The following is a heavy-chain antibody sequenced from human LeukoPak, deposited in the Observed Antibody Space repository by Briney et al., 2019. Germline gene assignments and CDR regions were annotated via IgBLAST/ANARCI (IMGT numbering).Heavy chain of an antibody. D-gene: IGHD2-2*01. Sequence: SETLTLTCTVSGGSISSYYWSWIRKPPGKGLEWIGYIYYSGSTNYNPSLKSRVTISVDTSKNHFSLKLSSVTAADTAVYYCARAGVVPAADDAFDIWGQGTMVTVSS. CDR3: ARAGVVPAADDAFDI. CDR1: GGSISSYY. J-gene: IGHJ3*02. V-gene: IGHV4-59*01. CDR2: IYYSGST.